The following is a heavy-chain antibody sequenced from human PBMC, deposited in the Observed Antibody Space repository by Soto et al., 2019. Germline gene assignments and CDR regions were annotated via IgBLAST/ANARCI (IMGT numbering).Heavy chain of an antibody. V-gene: IGHV5-51*01. D-gene: IGHD6-19*01. CDR2: IYPGDSDT. CDR3: ARHSGSGWDKESFAY. CDR1: GYNFANYW. Sequence: GESLKISCKGSGYNFANYWIVWVRQMPGKGLEWMGIIYPGDSDTRYSPSFQGQVTFSADKSVNTAYLQWTSLKASDSAFYYCARHSGSGWDKESFAYWGPGTLVTVSS. J-gene: IGHJ4*02.